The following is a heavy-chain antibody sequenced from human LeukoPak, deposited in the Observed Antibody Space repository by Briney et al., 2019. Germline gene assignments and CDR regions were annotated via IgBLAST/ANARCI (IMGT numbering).Heavy chain of an antibody. CDR2: IKEDGSEK. Sequence: GGSLRLSCAASGSSFSSFWLSWVRQAPEKGLEWVANIKEDGSEKYYVDSVKGRFTISRDNAKKSLYLQMSSLRAEDTAVYYCAYSRSSLAAGYWGQGTPVTVSS. D-gene: IGHD2-15*01. J-gene: IGHJ4*02. CDR1: GSSFSSFW. V-gene: IGHV3-7*03. CDR3: AYSRSSLAAGY.